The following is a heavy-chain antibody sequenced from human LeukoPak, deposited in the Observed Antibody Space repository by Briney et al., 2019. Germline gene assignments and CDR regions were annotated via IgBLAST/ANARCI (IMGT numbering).Heavy chain of an antibody. Sequence: GGSLRLSCAASGFTFSSYSMNWVRQAPGKGLEWVSYISSSSSTIYYADSAKGRFTISRDNAKNSLYLQMNSLRAEDTAVYYCARVSAAHLWSLYYFDYWGQGTLVTVSS. V-gene: IGHV3-48*04. D-gene: IGHD3-10*01. CDR2: ISSSSSTI. J-gene: IGHJ4*02. CDR3: ARVSAAHLWSLYYFDY. CDR1: GFTFSSYS.